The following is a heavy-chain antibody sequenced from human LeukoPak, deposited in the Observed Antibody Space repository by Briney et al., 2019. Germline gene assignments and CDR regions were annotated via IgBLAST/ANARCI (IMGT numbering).Heavy chain of an antibody. V-gene: IGHV3-21*01. J-gene: IGHJ4*02. CDR1: RFSFENYN. CDR3: ARGPGYCSGGSCIYFDY. Sequence: GGSLRLSCAASRFSFENYNMNWVRQAPGKGLEWVAYINVITGYIYYADSLKGRFTISRDNAKKSLFLEMNSLRVEDTAVYYCARGPGYCSGGSCIYFDYWGQGTLVTVSS. D-gene: IGHD2-15*01. CDR2: INVITGYI.